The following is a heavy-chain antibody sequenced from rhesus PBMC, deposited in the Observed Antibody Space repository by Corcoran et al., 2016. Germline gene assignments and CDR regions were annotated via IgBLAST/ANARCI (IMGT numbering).Heavy chain of an antibody. CDR2: IYGGSGST. V-gene: IGHV4S7*01. CDR3: AREIAAAGTGY. Sequence: QVQLQESGPGVVKPSETLSLTCAVSGGSIRGYYLWSWIRQPPGKGLEWIGYIYGGSGSTSYNPSLKRRVIMAIDTSKNQFSLKLSSVTAADTAVYYCAREIAAAGTGYWGQGVLVTVSS. D-gene: IGHD6-31*01. CDR1: GGSIRGYYL. J-gene: IGHJ4*01.